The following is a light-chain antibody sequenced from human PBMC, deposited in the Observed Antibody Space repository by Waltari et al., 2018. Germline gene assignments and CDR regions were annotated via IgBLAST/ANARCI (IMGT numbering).Light chain of an antibody. J-gene: IGKJ1*01. CDR1: QSISRY. Sequence: EIMLTQSPGTLSLSPGERATLSCRASQSISRYLAWYQQKPGQAPRLLIYDASSRATGIPDRFSGSGSGTDFSLTISRLGPEDFAVYYCQKYGSLPATFGQGTKVEMK. CDR2: DAS. V-gene: IGKV3-20*01. CDR3: QKYGSLPAT.